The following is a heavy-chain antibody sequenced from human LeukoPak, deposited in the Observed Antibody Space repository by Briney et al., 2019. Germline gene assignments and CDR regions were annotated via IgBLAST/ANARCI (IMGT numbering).Heavy chain of an antibody. V-gene: IGHV4-59*08. CDR2: IFYTGTT. CDR3: ASGGDRNKGGL. J-gene: IGHJ1*01. CDR1: SGSISSPY. Sequence: SETLSLTCTVSSGSISSPYWSWIRQPPGKGLEWIGFIFYTGTTNYNPSLKSRVTISRDTSKNQFSLNLTSVTAADTAVYYCASGGDRNKGGLWGQGTLVTVSS. D-gene: IGHD1/OR15-1a*01.